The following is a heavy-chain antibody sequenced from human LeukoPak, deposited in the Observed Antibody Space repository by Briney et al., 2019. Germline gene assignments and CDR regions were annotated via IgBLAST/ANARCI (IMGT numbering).Heavy chain of an antibody. J-gene: IGHJ4*02. CDR3: AKVQGRWTVTTGHFDY. CDR2: ISYDGSNK. V-gene: IGHV3-30*18. Sequence: SGGSLRLSCAASGFTFSSYGMHWVRQAPGKGLEWVAVISYDGSNKYYADSVKGRFTISRDNSKNTLYLQMNSLRAEDTAVYYCAKVQGRWTVTTGHFDYWGQGTLVTVSS. CDR1: GFTFSSYG. D-gene: IGHD4-17*01.